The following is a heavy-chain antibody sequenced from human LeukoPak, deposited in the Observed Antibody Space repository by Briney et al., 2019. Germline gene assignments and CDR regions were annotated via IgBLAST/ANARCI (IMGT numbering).Heavy chain of an antibody. V-gene: IGHV3-23*01. D-gene: IGHD2-15*01. J-gene: IGHJ4*02. CDR2: ISDRGGST. Sequence: GGSLRLSCVVSGITLSNYGMSWVRQAPGKGLEWVAGISDRGGSTNYADSVKGRFTIPRDNPKNTLYLQMNSLRSEDTAVYFCAKRGVVIRAVLVVGFHKEAYYFDSWGQGALVTVSS. CDR3: AKRGVVIRAVLVVGFHKEAYYFDS. CDR1: GITLSNYG.